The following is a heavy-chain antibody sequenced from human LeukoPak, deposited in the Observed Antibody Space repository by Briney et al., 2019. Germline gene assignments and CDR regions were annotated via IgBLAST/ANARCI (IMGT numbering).Heavy chain of an antibody. CDR2: ISSSGDTR. Sequence: PGGSLRLSCAASGFNFSSYEMHWVRQAPGKGLEWVSHISSSGDTRHYADSVKGRLTISRDNAKNSLYLQMNSLRAEDTAVYYCARDLYGSGSYYFYYYGMDVWGQGTTVTVSS. J-gene: IGHJ6*02. CDR3: ARDLYGSGSYYFYYYGMDV. D-gene: IGHD3-10*01. V-gene: IGHV3-48*03. CDR1: GFNFSSYE.